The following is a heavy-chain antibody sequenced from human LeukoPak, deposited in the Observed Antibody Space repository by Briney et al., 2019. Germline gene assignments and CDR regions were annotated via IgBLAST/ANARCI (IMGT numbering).Heavy chain of an antibody. Sequence: ASVKVSCKASGYTFTSYDINWVRQAPGQGLEWMGWMNPNSGNTGYAQKFQGRVTITRNTSISTAYMELSSLRSEDTAVYYCARVGSPWGRDYYYMDVWGKGTTVTVSS. V-gene: IGHV1-8*03. CDR3: ARVGSPWGRDYYYMDV. CDR2: MNPNSGNT. CDR1: GYTFTSYD. J-gene: IGHJ6*03. D-gene: IGHD7-27*01.